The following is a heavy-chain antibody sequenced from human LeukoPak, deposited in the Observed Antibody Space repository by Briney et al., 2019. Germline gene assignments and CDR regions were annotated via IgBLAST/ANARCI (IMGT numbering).Heavy chain of an antibody. J-gene: IGHJ4*02. D-gene: IGHD1-26*01. CDR1: GFTVSSNY. V-gene: IGHV3-53*01. CDR3: TRRVKYGGTWDHFAD. CDR2: NADGGNT. Sequence: GRSLRLSCAASGFTVSSNYMSWVRQAPGKGLEWVSTVNADGGNTYYADSVKGRFTISRDNSKSTLILQMNSLRVEDTALYYCTRRVKYGGTWDHFADWGQGTLVTVSS.